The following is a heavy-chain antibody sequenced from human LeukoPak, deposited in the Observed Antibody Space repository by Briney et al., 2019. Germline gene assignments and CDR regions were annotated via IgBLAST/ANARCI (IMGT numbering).Heavy chain of an antibody. Sequence: GGSLRLSCAVSGFPFSIYEMNWVRQAPGKGLEWVSNIGSSGTTIYYADSVKSRFSISRDNAKSSLYLQMNSLRVEDTAVYYCALLAVASDFDYWGQGALVTVSS. CDR3: ALLAVASDFDY. CDR1: GFPFSIYE. D-gene: IGHD6-19*01. J-gene: IGHJ4*02. V-gene: IGHV3-48*03. CDR2: IGSSGTTI.